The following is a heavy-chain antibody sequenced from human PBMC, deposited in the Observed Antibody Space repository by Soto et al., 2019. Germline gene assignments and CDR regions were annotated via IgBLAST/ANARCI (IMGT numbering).Heavy chain of an antibody. CDR2: ISSTATTI. J-gene: IGHJ4*02. Sequence: PGGSLRLSCAASGFTFSDYYMNWIRQAPGKGLEWISYISSTATTIYYADSVKGRFTISRDNAKNSLYLQMNSLRAEDTAVYYCTRVLRVYRDYWGQGXLVTVYS. CDR3: TRVLRVYRDY. CDR1: GFTFSDYY. D-gene: IGHD3-16*02. V-gene: IGHV3-11*01.